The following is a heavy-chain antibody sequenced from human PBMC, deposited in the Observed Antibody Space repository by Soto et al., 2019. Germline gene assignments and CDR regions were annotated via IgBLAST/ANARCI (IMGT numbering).Heavy chain of an antibody. V-gene: IGHV5-51*01. CDR3: ARLILGATDAFDI. J-gene: IGHJ3*02. D-gene: IGHD1-26*01. Sequence: GESLKISCDGSGYSFTIYCIGLVLRMSGKGLEWMGIIYPGDSDTRYSPSLQGQVTISADKSISTAYLQWSSLKASDTAMYHCARLILGATDAFDIWGQGTMVTVSS. CDR1: GYSFTIYC. CDR2: IYPGDSDT.